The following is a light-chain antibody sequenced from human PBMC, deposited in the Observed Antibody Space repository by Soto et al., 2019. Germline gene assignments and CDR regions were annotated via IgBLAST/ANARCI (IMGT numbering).Light chain of an antibody. CDR1: QSVSSSY. V-gene: IGKV3-20*01. CDR3: QQYGSSRT. J-gene: IGKJ2*01. CDR2: GAS. Sequence: EIVLTQSPGTLSLSPGERATLSGRASQSVSSSYLAWYQQKPGQAPRLLIYGASSRATGIPDRFSGSGSGTDFTLTISRLEPEDFAVYYCQQYGSSRTFGQGTKLESK.